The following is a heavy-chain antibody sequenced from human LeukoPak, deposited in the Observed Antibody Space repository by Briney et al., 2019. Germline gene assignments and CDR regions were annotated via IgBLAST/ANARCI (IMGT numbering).Heavy chain of an antibody. D-gene: IGHD3-9*01. CDR1: GFTFSSYG. V-gene: IGHV3-30*02. CDR3: AKDFRYYDILTGYSPSFDY. J-gene: IGHJ4*02. CDR2: IRYDGSNK. Sequence: GGSLRLSCAASGFTFSSYGMHWVRQAPGKGLEWVAFIRYDGSNKYYADSVKGRFTISRDNSKNTLYLQMNSLRAEDTAVYYCAKDFRYYDILTGYSPSFDYWGQGTLVTVSS.